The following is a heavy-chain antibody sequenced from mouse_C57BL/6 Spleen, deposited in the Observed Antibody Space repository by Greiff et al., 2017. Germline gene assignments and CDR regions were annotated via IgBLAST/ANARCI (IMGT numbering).Heavy chain of an antibody. D-gene: IGHD3-1*01. Sequence: QVQLKESGAELMKPGASVKLSCKATGYTFTGYGIEGVKQRPGHGLEWSGEILPGSGSTNYNEKVKGKATCTADTSSNTAYMQLSSLTTEDSAIYYLARGPVGRDWYFDVWGTGTTVTVSS. CDR2: ILPGSGST. CDR1: GYTFTGYG. V-gene: IGHV1-9*01. CDR3: ARGPVGRDWYFDV. J-gene: IGHJ1*03.